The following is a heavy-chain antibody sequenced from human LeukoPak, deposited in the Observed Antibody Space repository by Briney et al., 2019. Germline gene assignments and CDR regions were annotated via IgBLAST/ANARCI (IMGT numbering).Heavy chain of an antibody. D-gene: IGHD3-22*01. V-gene: IGHV3-21*01. CDR1: GFTFSSYS. Sequence: GGSLRLSCAASGFTFSSYSMNWVRQAPGKGLEWVSSISSSSSYIYYADSVKGRFTISRDNAKNSLYLQMNSLRAEDTAVYYCARDSDPTYYYDSSGYKYWGQGTLVTVSS. CDR2: ISSSSSYI. CDR3: ARDSDPTYYYDSSGYKY. J-gene: IGHJ4*02.